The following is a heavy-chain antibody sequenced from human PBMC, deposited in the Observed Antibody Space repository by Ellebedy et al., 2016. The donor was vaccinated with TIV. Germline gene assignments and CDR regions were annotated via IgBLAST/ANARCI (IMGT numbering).Heavy chain of an antibody. CDR2: IKQDASEE. D-gene: IGHD6-19*01. CDR1: GFTFSSYW. J-gene: IGHJ4*02. V-gene: IGHV3-7*01. Sequence: GESLKISCAASGFTFSSYWMNWVRQAPGKRLEWVANIKQDASEEKYVDSVQGRFTISRDNAKNSLYLHMKSRRAEDTTVNFCVGGSGWLPDYWGQGTLVTVSS. CDR3: VGGSGWLPDY.